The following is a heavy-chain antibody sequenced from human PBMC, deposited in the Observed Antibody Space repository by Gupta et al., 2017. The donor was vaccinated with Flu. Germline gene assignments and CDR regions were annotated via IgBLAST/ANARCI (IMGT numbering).Heavy chain of an antibody. CDR1: VGSISSSSDY. J-gene: IGHJ4*02. CDR3: ATAVQRTLYYFDY. Sequence: QLQLQESSPGLVKPSETLSLTCTVSVGSISSSSDYWGWIRQPPRKGLEWIGSIYYSGSTYYNPSIKSRVTITVDTSKNQFSLKLSSVTAADTAVYYCATAVQRTLYYFDYWGQGTLVTVSS. V-gene: IGHV4-39*01. CDR2: IYYSGST. D-gene: IGHD2-2*01.